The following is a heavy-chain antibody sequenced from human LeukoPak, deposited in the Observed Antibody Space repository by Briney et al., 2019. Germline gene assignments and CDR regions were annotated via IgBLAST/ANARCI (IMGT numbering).Heavy chain of an antibody. D-gene: IGHD6-13*01. CDR2: IVPIFGTT. V-gene: IGHV1-69*05. J-gene: IGHJ3*02. CDR1: GGTFSSYA. Sequence: SVKVSCKASGGTFSSYAINSVRQAPGQGLEWMGRIVPIFGTTNYAQKFQGRVTITTDESTSTAYMELSSLRSEDTAVYYCARDRGERGSSWSLPAHGFDIWGQGTMVTVSS. CDR3: ARDRGERGSSWSLPAHGFDI.